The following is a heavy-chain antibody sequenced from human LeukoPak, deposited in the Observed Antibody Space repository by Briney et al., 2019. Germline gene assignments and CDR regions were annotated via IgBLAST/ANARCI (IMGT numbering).Heavy chain of an antibody. V-gene: IGHV3-74*01. J-gene: IGHJ4*02. CDR3: VSFYETY. CDR1: GNYW. D-gene: IGHD2-2*01. Sequence: GGPLRLSCAASGNYWMHWVRQAPGKGLVWVSHINGDGSWTTYADSVKGRFTISKDNAKNTVYLQMNNLRAEDTAVYYCVSFYETYWGRGTLVTVSS. CDR2: INGDGSWT.